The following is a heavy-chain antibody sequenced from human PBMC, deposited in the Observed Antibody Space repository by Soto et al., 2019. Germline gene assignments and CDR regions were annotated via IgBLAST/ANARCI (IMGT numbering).Heavy chain of an antibody. CDR3: ARTPLSSSGYYYAHDAFDI. CDR2: IYYSGST. Sequence: PSETLSLTCTVSGGSISSGGYYWSSIRQHPGKGLEWIGYIYYSGSTYYNPSLKSRVTISVDTSKNQFSLKLSSVTAADTAAYYCARTPLSSSGYYYAHDAFDIWGQRTIVTVSS. D-gene: IGHD3-22*01. J-gene: IGHJ3*02. CDR1: GGSISSGGYY. V-gene: IGHV4-31*03.